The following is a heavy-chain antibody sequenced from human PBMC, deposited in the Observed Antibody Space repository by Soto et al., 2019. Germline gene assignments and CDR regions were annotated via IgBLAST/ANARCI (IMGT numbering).Heavy chain of an antibody. Sequence: SETLSLTCTVSGGSISSYYWSWIRQPPGKGLEWIGYIYYSGSTNYNPSLKSRVTISVDTSKNQFSLKLSSVTAADTAVYYCARGVYSYGPTTLLDYWGQGTLVTVSS. CDR3: ARGVYSYGPTTLLDY. CDR2: IYYSGST. D-gene: IGHD5-18*01. V-gene: IGHV4-59*01. CDR1: GGSISSYY. J-gene: IGHJ4*02.